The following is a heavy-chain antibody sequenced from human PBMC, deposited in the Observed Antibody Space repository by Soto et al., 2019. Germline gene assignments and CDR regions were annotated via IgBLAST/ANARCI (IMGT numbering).Heavy chain of an antibody. V-gene: IGHV4-34*01. D-gene: IGHD5-12*01. CDR3: ARVPSGYDYDYYYYGMDV. CDR1: GGSFSGYY. J-gene: IGHJ6*02. CDR2: INHSGST. Sequence: PSETLSLTCAVYGGSFSGYYWSWIRQPPGKGLEWIGEINHSGSTNYNPSLKSRVTISVDTSKNQFSLKLSSVTAADTAVYYCARVPSGYDYDYYYYGMDVWGQGTTVTVSS.